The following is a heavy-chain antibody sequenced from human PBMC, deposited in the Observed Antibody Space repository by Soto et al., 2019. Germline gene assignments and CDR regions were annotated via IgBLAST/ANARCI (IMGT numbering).Heavy chain of an antibody. J-gene: IGHJ4*02. Sequence: RGESLKISCEGSGYSFAGYASTGVSQPPWKGLEWMGRIDPSDSQTYYSPSFRGHVTISGTKSITTVFLQWSSLRASDTAMYYCARQRYGSDTGHNFQYFIDSCGQGIPVTVS. V-gene: IGHV5-10-1*01. D-gene: IGHD5-18*01. CDR2: IDPSDSQT. CDR1: GYSFAGYA. CDR3: ARQRYGSDTGHNFQYFIDS.